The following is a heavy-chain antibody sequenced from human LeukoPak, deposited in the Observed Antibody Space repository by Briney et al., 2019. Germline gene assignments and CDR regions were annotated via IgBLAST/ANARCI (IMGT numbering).Heavy chain of an antibody. Sequence: SETLSLTCTVSGGSISSSSYYWGWTRQPPGKGLEWIGSIYYSGSTYYNPSLKSRVTMSVDTSRNQFSLKLSSVTAADTAVYYCARDGWDDSSGYSYYFDYWGQGTLVTVSS. CDR3: ARDGWDDSSGYSYYFDY. CDR2: IYYSGST. J-gene: IGHJ4*02. CDR1: GGSISSSSYY. V-gene: IGHV4-39*07. D-gene: IGHD3-22*01.